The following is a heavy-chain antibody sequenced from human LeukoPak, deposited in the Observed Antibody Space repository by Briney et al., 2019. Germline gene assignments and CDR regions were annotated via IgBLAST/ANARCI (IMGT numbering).Heavy chain of an antibody. Sequence: GGSLRLSCAASGFTFSSYAMSWVRQAPGKGLEWVSAISGSGGSTYYADSVKGRITISRDNSKNTLYLQMNSLRAEDTAVYYCAKTIYYYDSSGYFDYWGQGTLVTVSS. CDR2: ISGSGGST. V-gene: IGHV3-23*01. J-gene: IGHJ4*02. D-gene: IGHD3-22*01. CDR3: AKTIYYYDSSGYFDY. CDR1: GFTFSSYA.